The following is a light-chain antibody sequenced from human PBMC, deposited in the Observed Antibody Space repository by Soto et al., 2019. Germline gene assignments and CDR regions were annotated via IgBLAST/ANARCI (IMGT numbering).Light chain of an antibody. V-gene: IGLV2-23*01. CDR1: GSNIGKNY. CDR3: CSYAGSSTPNYV. CDR2: EGS. Sequence: QSVLTQPPSASGTPGQMVTISCSGSGSNIGKNYVYWYQQLPGTAPKLMIYEGSKRPSGVSNRFSGSKSGNTASLTISGLQAEDEADYYCCSYAGSSTPNYVFGTGTKVTVL. J-gene: IGLJ1*01.